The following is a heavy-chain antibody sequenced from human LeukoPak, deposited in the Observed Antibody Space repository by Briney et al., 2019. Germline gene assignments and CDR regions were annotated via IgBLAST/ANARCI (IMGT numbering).Heavy chain of an antibody. CDR3: AKRGLDNSAYFDY. J-gene: IGHJ4*02. D-gene: IGHD3-22*01. CDR2: ISSSSSYI. V-gene: IGHV3-21*04. Sequence: GGSLRLSCAASGFTFSSYSMNWVRQAPGKGLEWVSSISSSSSYIYYADSVKGRFTISRDNSKNTLYLQMNSLRAEDTAVYYCAKRGLDNSAYFDYWGQGTLVTVSS. CDR1: GFTFSSYS.